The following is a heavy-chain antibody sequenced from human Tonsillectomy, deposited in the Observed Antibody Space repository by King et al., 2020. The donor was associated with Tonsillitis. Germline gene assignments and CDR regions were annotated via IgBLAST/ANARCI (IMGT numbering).Heavy chain of an antibody. J-gene: IGHJ5*02. CDR1: GGSISSGSYY. D-gene: IGHD2-21*02. CDR2: IYYSGNT. V-gene: IGHV4-39*01. CDR3: ARNDFNRFDP. Sequence: QLQESGPGLVKPSETLSLTCTVSGGSISSGSYYWGWIRHPPEKGLEWIGSIYYSGNTFYNPSLKSRVTISVDTSKNQFSLNLSSVTAADTAVSYCARNDFNRFDPWGQGTLVTVSS.